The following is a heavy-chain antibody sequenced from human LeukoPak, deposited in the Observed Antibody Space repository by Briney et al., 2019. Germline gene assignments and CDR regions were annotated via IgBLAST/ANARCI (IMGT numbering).Heavy chain of an antibody. V-gene: IGHV3-30*02. J-gene: IGHJ4*02. CDR1: GFTFSSYG. CDR3: SKAIGYYDSKPYLNPVDY. D-gene: IGHD3-22*01. CDR2: IRYDGSNK. Sequence: GGSLRLSCAASGFTFSSYGMHWVPQAPGKGLEWVTFIRYDGSNKYYADSVKGRFTISRDNSKNTLYLQMNSLRAEDRAVYYCSKAIGYYDSKPYLNPVDYWGQGSLVTVSS.